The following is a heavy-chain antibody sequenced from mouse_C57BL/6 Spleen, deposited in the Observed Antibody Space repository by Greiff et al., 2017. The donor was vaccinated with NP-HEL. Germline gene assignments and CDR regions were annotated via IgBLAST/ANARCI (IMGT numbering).Heavy chain of an antibody. CDR3: AIYTAAFDY. Sequence: DVMLVESGGGLVKPGGSLKLSCAASGFTFSDYGMHWVRQAPEKGLEWVAYISSGSSTIYYADTAKGRFTISRDNAKNTLFLQMTSLRSEDTAMYYCAIYTAAFDYWGQGTTLTVSS. CDR2: ISSGSSTI. D-gene: IGHD2-1*01. J-gene: IGHJ2*01. CDR1: GFTFSDYG. V-gene: IGHV5-17*01.